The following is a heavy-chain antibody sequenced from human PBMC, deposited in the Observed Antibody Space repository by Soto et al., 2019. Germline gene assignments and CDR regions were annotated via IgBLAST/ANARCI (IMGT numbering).Heavy chain of an antibody. J-gene: IGHJ4*02. CDR2: ISDDGARS. CDR1: GFVFEVYW. D-gene: IGHD2-2*01. Sequence: PGGSLRLSCVASGFVFEVYWMHWVRQVPGKELEWVSRISDDGARSDYADSVRGRFTISRDNAKNALYLQMNALRGEDTAVYFCTRGPRPSSFGMGAVWGRGALVTVSS. V-gene: IGHV3-74*01. CDR3: TRGPRPSSFGMGAV.